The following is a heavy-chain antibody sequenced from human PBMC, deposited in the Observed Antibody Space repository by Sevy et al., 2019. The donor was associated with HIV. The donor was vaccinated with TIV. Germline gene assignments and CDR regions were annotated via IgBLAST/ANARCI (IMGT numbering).Heavy chain of an antibody. CDR1: GGSISSSSYY. D-gene: IGHD4-4*01. J-gene: IGHJ1*01. CDR3: ARHGVYSNGYFQH. Sequence: SETLSLTCTVSGGSISSSSYYWGWIRQPPGKGLEWIGSIYYSGSTYYNPSLKSRVTISVDTSKNQFSLKLSSLTAADTAVYYCARHGVYSNGYFQHWGQGTLVTVSS. V-gene: IGHV4-39*01. CDR2: IYYSGST.